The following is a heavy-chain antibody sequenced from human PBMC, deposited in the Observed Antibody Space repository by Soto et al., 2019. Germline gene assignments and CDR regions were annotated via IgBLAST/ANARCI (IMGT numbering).Heavy chain of an antibody. V-gene: IGHV1-69*02. CDR3: ATGDSWRKTL. Sequence: QVQLVQSGAEVKKPGSSVKVSCKASGGTFSSYTISWVRQAPGQGLEWMGRIIPILGIANYAQKLQGRVTITADKSTSTAYMELSSLRAEDTAVYYCATGDSWRKTLWGQGNMVTVSS. CDR1: GGTFSSYT. D-gene: IGHD6-13*01. J-gene: IGHJ4*02. CDR2: IIPILGIA.